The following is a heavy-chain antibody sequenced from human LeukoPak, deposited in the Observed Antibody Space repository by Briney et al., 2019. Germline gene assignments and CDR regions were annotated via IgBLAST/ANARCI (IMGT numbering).Heavy chain of an antibody. J-gene: IGHJ4*02. V-gene: IGHV3-11*06. Sequence: GGSLRLSCAASGFTFSDYYMSWIRQAPGKGLEWVSYISSSSSYTNYADPVKGRFTISRDNAKNSLYLQMNSLRAEDTAVYYCARGFRGYNDYWGQGTLVTVSS. CDR3: ARGFRGYNDY. CDR2: ISSSSSYT. D-gene: IGHD5-24*01. CDR1: GFTFSDYY.